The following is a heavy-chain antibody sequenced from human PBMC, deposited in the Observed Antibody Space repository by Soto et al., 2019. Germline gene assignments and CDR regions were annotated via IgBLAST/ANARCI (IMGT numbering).Heavy chain of an antibody. CDR1: GGTFSSYA. Sequence: SVKVSCKASGGTFSSYAISWVRQAPGQGLEWMGGIIPIFGTANYAQRFQGRVTITADESTSTAYMELSSLRSEDTAVYYCARGGRITMVRGGSSWFDPWGQGTLVTVSS. V-gene: IGHV1-69*13. J-gene: IGHJ5*02. CDR3: ARGGRITMVRGGSSWFDP. D-gene: IGHD3-10*01. CDR2: IIPIFGTA.